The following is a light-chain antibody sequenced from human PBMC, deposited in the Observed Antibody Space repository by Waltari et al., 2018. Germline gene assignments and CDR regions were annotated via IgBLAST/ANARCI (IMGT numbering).Light chain of an antibody. J-gene: IGLJ1*01. CDR1: TGAVTSTYY. CDR3: LLFYGGAYV. CDR2: STS. V-gene: IGLV7-43*01. Sequence: QTVVTQEPPLTVSPGGTVTLTCASSTGAVTSTYYPNWFQQKPGQAPRALIYSTSNKPSWTPARFAGYLLGGKAALTLSGVQPEDEAEYYCLLFYGGAYVFGTGTKVTVL.